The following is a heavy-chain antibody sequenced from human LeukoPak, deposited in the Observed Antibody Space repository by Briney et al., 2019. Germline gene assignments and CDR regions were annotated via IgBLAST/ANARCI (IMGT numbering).Heavy chain of an antibody. J-gene: IGHJ4*02. D-gene: IGHD1-26*01. CDR2: IYYSGST. CDR3: AKYGKQWELPPGYFDY. V-gene: IGHV4-39*01. Sequence: SETLSLTCTVSGGSISSSSYYWGWIRQPPGKGLEWIGSIYYSGSTYYNPSLKSRVTISVDTSKNQFSLKLSSVTAADTAVYYCAKYGKQWELPPGYFDYWGQGTLVTVSS. CDR1: GGSISSSSYY.